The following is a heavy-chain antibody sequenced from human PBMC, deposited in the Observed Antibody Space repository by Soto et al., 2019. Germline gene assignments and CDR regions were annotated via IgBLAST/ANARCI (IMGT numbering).Heavy chain of an antibody. CDR3: XXXXXXYQRQHVFDI. J-gene: IGHJ3*02. CDR1: GYSFNSYY. Sequence: QVQLVQSGAEVKKPGASVKVACKASGYSFNSYYMHWVRQAPGQAPEWMGVINPSGASTSYAEKFQGRVTMTRDTSTSTXXXXXSXLXXXXXXXXXXXXXXXXYQRQHVFDIWGQGTLVTVSS. CDR2: INPSGAST. V-gene: IGHV1-46*02. D-gene: IGHD2-2*01.